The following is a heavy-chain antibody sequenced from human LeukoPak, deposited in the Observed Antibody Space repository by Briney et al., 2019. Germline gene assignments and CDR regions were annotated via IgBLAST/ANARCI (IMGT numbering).Heavy chain of an antibody. CDR3: VSSWGDFDY. CDR1: GGSFSGYY. D-gene: IGHD6-6*01. J-gene: IGHJ4*02. Sequence: SETLSLICAVYGGSFSGYYWSWIRQPPGKGLEWIGEINHSGSTNYNPSLKSRVTISVDTSKNQFSLKLSSVTAADTAVYYCVSSWGDFDYWGQGTLVTVSS. V-gene: IGHV4-34*01. CDR2: INHSGST.